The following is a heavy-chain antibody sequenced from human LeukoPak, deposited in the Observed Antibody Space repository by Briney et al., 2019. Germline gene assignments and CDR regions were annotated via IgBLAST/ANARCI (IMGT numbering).Heavy chain of an antibody. Sequence: GRSLRLSCAASGFTFSSYAMSWVRQAPGKGLEWVSAISGSGGSTYYADSVKGRFTISRDNSKNTLYLQMNSLRAEDTAVYYCQGPSLRDSSSWNDAFDIWGQGTMVTVSS. D-gene: IGHD6-13*01. CDR3: QGPSLRDSSSWNDAFDI. CDR2: ISGSGGST. CDR1: GFTFSSYA. J-gene: IGHJ3*02. V-gene: IGHV3-23*01.